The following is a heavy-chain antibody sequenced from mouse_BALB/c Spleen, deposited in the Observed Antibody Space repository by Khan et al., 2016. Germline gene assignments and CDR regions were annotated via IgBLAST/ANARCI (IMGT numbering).Heavy chain of an antibody. J-gene: IGHJ4*01. Sequence: VQLQESGAELMKPGASVKISCKATGYTFSNYWIEWVKQRPGHGLEWIGEILPGSDRTNYNETLKGKATFTADTSSNTAYMQLSSLTSEDTAVYYCARAWYSMDYWGQGTSVTVAS. CDR2: ILPGSDRT. CDR3: ARAWYSMDY. V-gene: IGHV1-9*01. CDR1: GYTFSNYW.